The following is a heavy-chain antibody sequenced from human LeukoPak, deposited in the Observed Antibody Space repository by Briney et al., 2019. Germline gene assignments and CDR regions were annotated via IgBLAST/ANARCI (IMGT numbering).Heavy chain of an antibody. CDR2: ISSRSRDV. CDR3: ASTIVPTVYPPGWYFDL. Sequence: KSGGSLRLSCAASGFIFSSYNMNWVRQAPGKGLEWVSSISSRSRDVYYADSVKGRFTISRYNTKSSLFLQMDSLRAEDTAVYYCASTIVPTVYPPGWYFDLWGRGTQVTPSP. D-gene: IGHD5-12*01. CDR1: GFIFSSYN. J-gene: IGHJ2*01. V-gene: IGHV3-21*06.